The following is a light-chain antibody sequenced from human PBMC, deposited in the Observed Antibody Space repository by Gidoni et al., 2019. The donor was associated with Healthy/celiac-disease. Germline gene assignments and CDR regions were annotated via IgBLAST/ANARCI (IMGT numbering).Light chain of an antibody. CDR1: QSISSY. CDR2: AAS. CDR3: QQSYSTPPT. Sequence: DIQMTQSPSSLSASVGDRVTITCRASQSISSYLNWYQQKPGKAPKLLIYAASSLKSGVPSRFSGSGSGTDFTLTISSLQPEDFATYYCQQSYSTPPTFXXXTKVEIK. V-gene: IGKV1-39*01. J-gene: IGKJ1*01.